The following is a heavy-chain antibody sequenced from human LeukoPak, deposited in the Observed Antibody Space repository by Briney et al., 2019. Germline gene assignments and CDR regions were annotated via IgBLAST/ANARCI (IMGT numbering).Heavy chain of an antibody. V-gene: IGHV4-34*01. CDR2: INHSGST. CDR3: ARHHFRVNSSPFGY. J-gene: IGHJ4*02. D-gene: IGHD4-23*01. Sequence: PSETLSLTCAVYGGPFSGYYWSWIRQPPGKGLEWIGEINHSGSTNYNPSLKSRVTISVDTSKNQFSLKLSSVTAADTAVYYCARHHFRVNSSPFGYWGQGTLVTVSS. CDR1: GGPFSGYY.